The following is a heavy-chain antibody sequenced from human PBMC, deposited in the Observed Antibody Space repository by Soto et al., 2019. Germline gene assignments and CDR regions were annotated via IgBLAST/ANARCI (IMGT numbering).Heavy chain of an antibody. CDR2: IYYSGST. V-gene: IGHV4-59*01. J-gene: IGHJ6*03. Sequence: PSETLSLTCTVSGGSISSYYWSWIRQPPGKGLEWIGYIYYSGSTNYNPSLKSRVTISVDTSKNQFSLKLSSVTAADTAVYYCAREYSSSSGGYYYYYMDVWGKGTTVTVSS. CDR3: AREYSSSSGGYYYYYMDV. CDR1: GGSISSYY. D-gene: IGHD6-6*01.